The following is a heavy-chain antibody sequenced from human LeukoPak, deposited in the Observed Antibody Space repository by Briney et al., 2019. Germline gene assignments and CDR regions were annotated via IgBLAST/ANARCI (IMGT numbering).Heavy chain of an antibody. V-gene: IGHV3-15*01. CDR3: TTDPYYYDSSAYTSDY. CDR1: GFTFSNAW. J-gene: IGHJ4*02. D-gene: IGHD3-22*01. Sequence: PGGSLRLSCAASGFTFSNAWMSWVRQAPGKGLEWVGRIKSKTDGRTTDYAAPVKGRFTISRDDSKNTLYLQMNSLETEDTAVYYCTTDPYYYDSSAYTSDYWGQGTLVTVSS. CDR2: IKSKTDGRTT.